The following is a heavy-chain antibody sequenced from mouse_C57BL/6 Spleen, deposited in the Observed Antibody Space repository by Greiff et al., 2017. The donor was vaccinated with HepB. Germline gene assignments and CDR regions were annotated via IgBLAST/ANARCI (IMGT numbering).Heavy chain of an antibody. V-gene: IGHV1-82*01. CDR2: IYPGDGDT. J-gene: IGHJ4*01. Sequence: QVQLQQSGPELVKPGASVKISCKASGYAFSSSWMNWVKQRPGKGLEWIGRIYPGDGDTNYNGKFKGKATLTADKSTSTAYMQLSSLTSEDSAVDFCARSRAYYGNGGGTMDYWGQGTSVTVSS. CDR1: GYAFSSSW. CDR3: ARSRAYYGNGGGTMDY. D-gene: IGHD2-1*01.